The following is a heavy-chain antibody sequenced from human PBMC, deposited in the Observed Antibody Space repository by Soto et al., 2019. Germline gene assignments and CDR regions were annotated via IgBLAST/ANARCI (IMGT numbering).Heavy chain of an antibody. V-gene: IGHV4-34*01. Sequence: QVQLQQWGAGLLKPSETLSLTCAVYGGSFSGYYWSWIRQPPGKGLEWIGEINHSGSTNYNPSLKRRVTISVDTSKNQFSLKLSSVTAADTAVYYCARAQYRSLPVVPAAALYYYYGMDVWGQGTTVTVSS. CDR3: ARAQYRSLPVVPAAALYYYYGMDV. D-gene: IGHD2-2*01. CDR2: INHSGST. CDR1: GGSFSGYY. J-gene: IGHJ6*02.